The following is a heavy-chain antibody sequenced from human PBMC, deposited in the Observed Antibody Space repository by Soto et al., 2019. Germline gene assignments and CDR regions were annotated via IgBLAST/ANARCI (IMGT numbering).Heavy chain of an antibody. CDR1: GYSFTSYW. D-gene: IGHD6-6*01. V-gene: IGHV5-51*01. CDR2: ISPADSTA. J-gene: IGHJ4*02. Sequence: EVQLVQSGAELRRPGESLRISCKGSGYSFTSYWIGWVRQMPERGLEWMGTISPADSTARYSPSFEGQVTFSADRSISTAYLQWSSLQASDTAMYYCAKRGTSSRYSIDSWGQGTLVTVSS. CDR3: AKRGTSSRYSIDS.